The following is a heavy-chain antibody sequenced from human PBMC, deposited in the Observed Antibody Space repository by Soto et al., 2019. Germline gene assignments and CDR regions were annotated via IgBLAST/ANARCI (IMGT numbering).Heavy chain of an antibody. J-gene: IGHJ4*02. V-gene: IGHV4-34*01. CDR2: INHSGST. Sequence: QVQLQQWGAGLLKPSETLSLTCAVYGGSFSGYYWSWIRQPPGKGLEWIGEINHSGSTNYNPSLKSRVTISVDTSKNQFSLKLSSVTAADTAVYYCAREARRIFGVVIISGFDYWGQGTLVTVSS. CDR3: AREARRIFGVVIISGFDY. CDR1: GGSFSGYY. D-gene: IGHD3-3*01.